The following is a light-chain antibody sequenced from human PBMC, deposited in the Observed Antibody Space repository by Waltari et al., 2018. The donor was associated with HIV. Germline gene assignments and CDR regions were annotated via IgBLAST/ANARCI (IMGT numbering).Light chain of an antibody. V-gene: IGLV1-44*01. CDR2: VSK. CDR1: RSNIGSHT. CDR3: AAWYDRLNGVV. J-gene: IGLJ3*02. Sequence: QSVLTQRPSASGTPGQTVTISCSGGRSNIGSHTANGYQHLPGTAPKLVLYVSKQRPSVPPHLFSCSKSGTSASLAISGLQSEDEADYYCAAWYDRLNGVVFGGGTKLTVL.